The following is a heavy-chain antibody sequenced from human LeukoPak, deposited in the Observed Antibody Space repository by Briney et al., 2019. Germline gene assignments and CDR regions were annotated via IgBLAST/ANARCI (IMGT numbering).Heavy chain of an antibody. CDR3: ARQVGNWNRRWLDP. D-gene: IGHD1-1*01. CDR1: GVSISSYY. V-gene: IGHV4-59*08. CDR2: IYYSGST. Sequence: NTSETLSLTCTGSGVSISSYYWSWIRQPPGMGLEGFGYIYYSGSTNYNPSLRSVAAISVDTSNNHFSLQLRSMSDADTAVYYCARQVGNWNRRWLDPWGQGTLVTVSS. J-gene: IGHJ5*02.